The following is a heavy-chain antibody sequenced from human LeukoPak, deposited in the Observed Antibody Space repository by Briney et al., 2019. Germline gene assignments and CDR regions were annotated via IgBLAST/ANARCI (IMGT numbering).Heavy chain of an antibody. D-gene: IGHD5-12*01. CDR3: ARARGYSGYHPIDY. J-gene: IGHJ4*02. V-gene: IGHV1-46*01. CDR1: GYNFINYG. CDR2: INPNDGST. Sequence: ASVKVSCKASGYNFINYGITWVRQAPGQGLEWMGTINPNDGSTFYAQNFQGRVTMTRDTSTSTFYMELSSLRSEDTAVYYCARARGYSGYHPIDYWGQGTLVTVSS.